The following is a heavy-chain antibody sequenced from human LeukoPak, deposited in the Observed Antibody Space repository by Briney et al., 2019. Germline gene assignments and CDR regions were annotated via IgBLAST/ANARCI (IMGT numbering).Heavy chain of an antibody. V-gene: IGHV3-49*04. CDR2: IRSKAYGGTT. J-gene: IGHJ4*02. Sequence: GGSLRLSCTASGFTFGDYAMSWVRQAPGKGLEWVGFIRSKAYGGTTEYAASVKGRFTISRDDSKSIAYLQVNSLKTEDTAVYYCTREVVVRVVLFDYWGQGTLVTVSS. CDR3: TREVVVRVVLFDY. D-gene: IGHD2/OR15-2a*01. CDR1: GFTFGDYA.